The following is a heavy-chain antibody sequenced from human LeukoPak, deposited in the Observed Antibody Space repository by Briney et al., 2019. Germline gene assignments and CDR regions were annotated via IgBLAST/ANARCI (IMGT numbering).Heavy chain of an antibody. D-gene: IGHD6-13*01. Sequence: GGSLRLSCAASGFTFSSYSMNWVRQAPGKGLERVSSISSSSSYIYYADSVRGRFTISRDNAKNSLYLQMNSLRAEDTAVYYCARDPPTIAAGRDSPVQINPESYWGQGTLVTVSS. CDR1: GFTFSSYS. CDR2: ISSSSSYI. J-gene: IGHJ4*02. V-gene: IGHV3-21*01. CDR3: ARDPPTIAAGRDSPVQINPESY.